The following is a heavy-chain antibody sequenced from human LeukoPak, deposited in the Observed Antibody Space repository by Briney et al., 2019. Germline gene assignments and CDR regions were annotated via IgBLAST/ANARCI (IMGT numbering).Heavy chain of an antibody. D-gene: IGHD3-10*01. Sequence: SETLSLTCAVYGGSFSGYYWCWICHPPRTGLGWVWEINNSGSTNYNPSLKSRVTISVDTSKNQFSLKLSSVTAADTAVYYCARVGRWFGELVGYYYYYGMDVWGKGTTVTVSS. CDR1: GGSFSGYY. J-gene: IGHJ6*04. CDR2: INNSGST. V-gene: IGHV4-34*01. CDR3: ARVGRWFGELVGYYYYYGMDV.